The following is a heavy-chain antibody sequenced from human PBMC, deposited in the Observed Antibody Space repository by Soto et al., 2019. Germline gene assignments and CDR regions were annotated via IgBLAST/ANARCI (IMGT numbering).Heavy chain of an antibody. Sequence: PSETLSLTCIVSGESIISSSYYLFCIRQPPGKGLELIGSIYYSGRTYYNPSFKSRVTISIDTSKNQFSLKLSSVTATDTAVYYCARQRTTVVTQAYFDHWGQGALVTVSS. CDR3: ARQRTTVVTQAYFDH. V-gene: IGHV4-39*01. CDR2: IYYSGRT. CDR1: GESIISSSYY. J-gene: IGHJ4*02. D-gene: IGHD2-21*02.